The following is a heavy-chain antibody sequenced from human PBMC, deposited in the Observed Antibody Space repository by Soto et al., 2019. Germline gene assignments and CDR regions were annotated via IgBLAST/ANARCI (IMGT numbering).Heavy chain of an antibody. V-gene: IGHV4-59*01. D-gene: IGHD2-15*01. CDR2: IYYSGST. CDR3: ARRYCSGGSCYSAFDI. CDR1: GGSISSYY. Sequence: QVQLQESGPGLVKPSETLSLTCTVSGGSISSYYWSWIRQPPGKGLEWIGYIYYSGSTNYNPSLESRVTMSVDTSKNQFSLKLNSVTAADTAVYYCARRYCSGGSCYSAFDIWGQGTMVTVSS. J-gene: IGHJ3*02.